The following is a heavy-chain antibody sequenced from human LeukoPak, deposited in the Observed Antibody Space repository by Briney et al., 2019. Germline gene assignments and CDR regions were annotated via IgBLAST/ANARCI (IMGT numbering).Heavy chain of an antibody. D-gene: IGHD2-2*01. CDR2: ISAYNGNT. Sequence: ASVKVSCKAFGYTFTSYGISWVRQAPGQGLEWMGWISAYNGNTNYAQKLQGRVTMTTDTSTSTAYLELRSLRSDDTAMYYCAREPPSIWCSDTSCYPTFDHWGQGTLVTVFS. V-gene: IGHV1-18*01. CDR1: GYTFTSYG. CDR3: AREPPSIWCSDTSCYPTFDH. J-gene: IGHJ4*02.